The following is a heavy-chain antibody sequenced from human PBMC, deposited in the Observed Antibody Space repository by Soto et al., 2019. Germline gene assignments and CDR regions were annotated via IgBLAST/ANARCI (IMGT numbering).Heavy chain of an antibody. D-gene: IGHD1-20*01. CDR1: ALTLRDYA. Sequence: CLRRASEASALTLRDYAMTCVRQAPGKRLEWVSLISANDVGTYYAESVKTRFTISTDQSRNTVYLQMDSLRADDTDIYYCANAKNDYNWDNRPPFDYWGQGTLVTLS. CDR2: ISANDVGT. J-gene: IGHJ4*02. CDR3: ANAKNDYNWDNRPPFDY. V-gene: IGHV3-23*01.